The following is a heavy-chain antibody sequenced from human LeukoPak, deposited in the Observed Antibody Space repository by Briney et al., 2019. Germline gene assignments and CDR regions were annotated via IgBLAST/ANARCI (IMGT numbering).Heavy chain of an antibody. CDR2: INPSGGST. V-gene: IGHV1-46*01. Sequence: GASVKVSCKASGYTFTSYYMHWVRQAPGQGLEWMGIINPSGGSTSYAQKFQGRVTMTRDTPTSTVYMELSSLRSEDTAVYYCARDHTATTVEDYWGQGTLVTVSS. D-gene: IGHD4-11*01. J-gene: IGHJ4*02. CDR1: GYTFTSYY. CDR3: ARDHTATTVEDY.